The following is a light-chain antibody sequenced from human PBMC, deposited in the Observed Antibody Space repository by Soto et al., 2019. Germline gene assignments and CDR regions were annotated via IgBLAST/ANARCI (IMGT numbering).Light chain of an antibody. V-gene: IGLV2-14*01. Sequence: QSALTQPASVSGSPGQSITISCTGTGSDVGRYNYVSWYLQHPGKAPKVMIYEVSSRPSGVSSRFSGSKSGNTASLTISGLQPEDEGDYYCSSYPTPLTVVFGGGTTLTVL. J-gene: IGLJ2*01. CDR3: SSYPTPLTVV. CDR1: GSDVGRYNY. CDR2: EVS.